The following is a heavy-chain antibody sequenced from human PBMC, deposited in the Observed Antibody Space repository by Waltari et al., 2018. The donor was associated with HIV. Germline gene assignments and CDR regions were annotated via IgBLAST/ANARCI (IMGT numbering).Heavy chain of an antibody. J-gene: IGHJ6*02. CDR3: ARERDYYDSSGYNYYYGMDV. D-gene: IGHD3-22*01. Sequence: QLQLQESGPGLVKPSETLSLTCTVSVGSISSSSYYWGWIRQPPGKGLEWIGCIYYSGSTYYNPSLKSRGTISVDTSKNQFSLKLSSVTAADTAVYYCARERDYYDSSGYNYYYGMDVWGQGTTVTVSS. V-gene: IGHV4-39*02. CDR2: IYYSGST. CDR1: VGSISSSSYY.